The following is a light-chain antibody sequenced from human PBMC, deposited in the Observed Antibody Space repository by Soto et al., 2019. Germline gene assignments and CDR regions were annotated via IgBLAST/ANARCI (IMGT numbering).Light chain of an antibody. CDR2: GSS. V-gene: IGKV3-20*01. CDR3: QQYGSSPPSYT. J-gene: IGKJ2*01. Sequence: EIVLTQSPGTLSLSPGERATLSCRASQSVSSSYLAWYQQKPDQAPRLLIYGSSSRATGIPDRFSGSGSGTDFTLTLSRLEPEDFAVYDCQQYGSSPPSYTFGQGTKLEIK. CDR1: QSVSSSY.